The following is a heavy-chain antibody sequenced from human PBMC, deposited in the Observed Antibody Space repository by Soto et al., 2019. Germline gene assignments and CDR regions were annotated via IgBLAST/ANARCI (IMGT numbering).Heavy chain of an antibody. CDR3: AKDMATGVAGPFYFDY. CDR1: GFTFDDYA. Sequence: EVQLVESGGGLVQPGRSLRLSCAASGFTFDDYAMHWVRQAPGKGLEWVSGISWNSGSIGYADSVTGRFTISRDNAKNSLYLQMNSLRAEDTALYYCAKDMATGVAGPFYFDYCGQGTLVTVSS. CDR2: ISWNSGSI. V-gene: IGHV3-9*01. D-gene: IGHD6-19*01. J-gene: IGHJ4*02.